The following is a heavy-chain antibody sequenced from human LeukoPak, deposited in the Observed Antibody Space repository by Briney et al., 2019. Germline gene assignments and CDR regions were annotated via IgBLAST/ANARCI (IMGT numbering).Heavy chain of an antibody. Sequence: GRSLRLSCAASGFTFSSNGMHWVRQAPGKGLEWVGVIWYDGSNKYYADSVKGRFTISRDNSKNTLYLQMNSLRAEDTAVYYCARPYYSNYYYYGMDVWGQGTTATVSS. CDR1: GFTFSSNG. V-gene: IGHV3-33*01. J-gene: IGHJ6*02. CDR3: ARPYYSNYYYYGMDV. CDR2: IWYDGSNK. D-gene: IGHD4-11*01.